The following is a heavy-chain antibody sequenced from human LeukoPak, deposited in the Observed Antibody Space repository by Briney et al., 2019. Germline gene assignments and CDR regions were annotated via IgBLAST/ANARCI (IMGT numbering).Heavy chain of an antibody. Sequence: GGSLRLSCAASGFTFSSYSMSWVRQAPGKGLEWVSAISGSGGSTYYADSVKGRFTISRDNSKNTLYLQMNSLRAEDTAVYYCAKTIYYYDSSGYYDYWGQGTLVTVSS. CDR3: AKTIYYYDSSGYYDY. J-gene: IGHJ4*02. D-gene: IGHD3-22*01. CDR2: ISGSGGST. V-gene: IGHV3-23*01. CDR1: GFTFSSYS.